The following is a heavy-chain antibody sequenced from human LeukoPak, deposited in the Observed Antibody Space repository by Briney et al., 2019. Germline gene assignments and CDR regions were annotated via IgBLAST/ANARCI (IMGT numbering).Heavy chain of an antibody. V-gene: IGHV4-59*01. Sequence: SETLSLTCTVSGGSISSYYWSWIRQPPGKGLEWIGYIYYSGSTNYNPSLKSRVTISVDTSKNQFSLKLSSVTAADTTLYYCASTRERYVNYYFDYWGQGTLVTVSS. CDR2: IYYSGST. CDR1: GGSISSYY. J-gene: IGHJ4*02. CDR3: ASTRERYVNYYFDY. D-gene: IGHD1-1*01.